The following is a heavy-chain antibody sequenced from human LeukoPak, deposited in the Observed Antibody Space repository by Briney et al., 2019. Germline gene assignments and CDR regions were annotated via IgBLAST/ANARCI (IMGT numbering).Heavy chain of an antibody. CDR2: ISSSSSYT. CDR3: ARGLMSGYFDY. D-gene: IGHD3-3*01. CDR1: GFTFSSFG. Sequence: GGSLRLSCAASGFTFSSFGMHWVRQAPGKGLEWVSYISSSSSYTNYADSVKGRFTISRDNAKNSLYLQMNSLRAEDTAVYYCARGLMSGYFDYWGQGTLVTVSS. V-gene: IGHV3-21*05. J-gene: IGHJ4*02.